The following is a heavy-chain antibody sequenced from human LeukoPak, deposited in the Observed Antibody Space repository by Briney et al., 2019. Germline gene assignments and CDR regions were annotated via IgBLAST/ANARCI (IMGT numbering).Heavy chain of an antibody. J-gene: IGHJ4*02. CDR2: INDRGST. CDR1: SGFIGTSY. D-gene: IGHD3-3*01. V-gene: IGHV4-59*01. Sequence: SETLSLTCTVSSGFIGTSYWSWIRQSPGTGLEWIAFINDRGSTNYNPSLMSRVTISLDTSKSQVSLNMNSVTAADAAVYYCARSSSASYHHAFGLWGQGTLVAVSS. CDR3: ARSSSASYHHAFGL.